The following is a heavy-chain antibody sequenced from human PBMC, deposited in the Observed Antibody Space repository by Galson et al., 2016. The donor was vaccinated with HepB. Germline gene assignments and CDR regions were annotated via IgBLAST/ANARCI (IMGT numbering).Heavy chain of an antibody. CDR1: GFTFSDHN. Sequence: LRLSCAVSGFTFSDHNMNWVRQAPGKGLEWVSHITTSGGSEIYADSVQGRFTISRDDAKNSLYWQMNSLRAEDTAMYYCARAKDNRTKRRNPFDLWGQGTMVTVSS. V-gene: IGHV3-48*01. CDR3: ARAKDNRTKRRNPFDL. J-gene: IGHJ3*01. CDR2: ITTSGGSE. D-gene: IGHD1-14*01.